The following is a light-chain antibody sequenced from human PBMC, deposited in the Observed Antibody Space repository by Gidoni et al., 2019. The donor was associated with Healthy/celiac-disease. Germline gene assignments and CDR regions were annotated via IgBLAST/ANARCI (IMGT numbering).Light chain of an antibody. CDR1: QSVSSN. Sequence: EIVMTQSPATLSVSPGERATLPCRASQSVSSNLAWYQQKPGQAPRLLIYGASTRATGIPARFSGSGSGTEFTLTISSLQSEDFAVYYCQQYNSWPPLVTFGPXTKVDIK. CDR3: QQYNSWPPLVT. V-gene: IGKV3-15*01. CDR2: GAS. J-gene: IGKJ3*01.